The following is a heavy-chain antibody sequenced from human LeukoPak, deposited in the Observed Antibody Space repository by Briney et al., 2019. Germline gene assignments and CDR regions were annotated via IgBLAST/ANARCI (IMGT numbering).Heavy chain of an antibody. D-gene: IGHD2-2*01. CDR2: IKSDGAT. CDR3: TTYCSSTSCYGPGYDYMDV. CDR1: GFTFSSAW. Sequence: GGSLRLSCAASGFTFSSAWMHWVRQTPGKGLVWVSRIKSDGATNYADSVKGRFTISRDNAKNTLYLQMNSLKTEDTAVYYCTTYCSSTSCYGPGYDYMDVWGKGTTVTVSS. J-gene: IGHJ6*03. V-gene: IGHV3-74*01.